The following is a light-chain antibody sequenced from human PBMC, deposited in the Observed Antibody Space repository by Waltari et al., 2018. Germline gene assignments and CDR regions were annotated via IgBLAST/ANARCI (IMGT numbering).Light chain of an antibody. CDR2: WAS. V-gene: IGKV4-1*01. Sequence: DIVMTQSPDSLAVSLGERATINCKSSRTVLYDSNNKNYLAWYQQKPGQPPNLLIYWASTRKSGVPDRFSGSGSGTDFTLTISTLQAEDVAVYYCHQYYNTPYSYGQGTKLEI. CDR1: RTVLYDSNNKNY. J-gene: IGKJ2*03. CDR3: HQYYNTPYS.